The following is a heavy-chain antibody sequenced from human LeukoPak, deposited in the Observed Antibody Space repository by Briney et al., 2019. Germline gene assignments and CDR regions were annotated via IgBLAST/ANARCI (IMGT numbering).Heavy chain of an antibody. Sequence: PSETLSLTCTVSGGSVSSGSYYWSWTRQPPGKGLEWIGYIYYSGSTNYNPSLKSRVTISVDTSKNQFSLKLSSVTAADTAVYYCARVYDYFDYWGQGTLVTVSS. CDR2: IYYSGST. D-gene: IGHD5/OR15-5a*01. V-gene: IGHV4-61*01. J-gene: IGHJ4*02. CDR1: GGSVSSGSYY. CDR3: ARVYDYFDY.